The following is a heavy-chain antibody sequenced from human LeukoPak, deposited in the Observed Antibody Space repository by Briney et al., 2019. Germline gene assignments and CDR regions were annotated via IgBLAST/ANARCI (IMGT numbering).Heavy chain of an antibody. CDR3: ATVPSRYCSSTSCYRFDP. CDR2: FDPEDGET. J-gene: IGHJ5*02. D-gene: IGHD2-2*01. V-gene: IGHV1-24*01. Sequence: GASVKVSCKVSGYTLTELSMHWVRQARGKGREWMGGFDPEDGETIYAQKFQGRVTMTEDTSTDTAYMELSSLRSDDTVVYYCATVPSRYCSSTSCYRFDPWGQGNLVTVSS. CDR1: GYTLTELS.